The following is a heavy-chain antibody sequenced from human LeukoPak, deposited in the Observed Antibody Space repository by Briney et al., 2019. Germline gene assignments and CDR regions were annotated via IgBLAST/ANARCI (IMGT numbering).Heavy chain of an antibody. CDR2: IKQDGSEK. CDR1: GFIFSNYY. V-gene: IGHV3-7*01. D-gene: IGHD3-3*01. Sequence: GGSLRLSCAASGFIFSNYYMNWVRQVPGKGLEWVAHIKQDGSEKNYVDSVKGRFTISRDNAKNSLYLQMNSLRAEDTAVYYCARERWSLYSNDYYYYGLDVWGQGTTVTVSS. CDR3: ARERWSLYSNDYYYYGLDV. J-gene: IGHJ6*02.